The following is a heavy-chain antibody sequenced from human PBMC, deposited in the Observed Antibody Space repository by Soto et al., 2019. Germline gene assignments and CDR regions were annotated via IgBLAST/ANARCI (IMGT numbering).Heavy chain of an antibody. J-gene: IGHJ5*02. V-gene: IGHV5-10-1*01. CDR1: GYSFTSYW. Sequence: GESLKISCKGSGYSFTSYWINWVRQMPGKGLEWMGRIDPSDSYTNYSPSFQGHVTISADKSISTAYLQWSSLKASDTAMYYCASRQSSSSAFDPWGQGTLVTVSP. D-gene: IGHD6-13*01. CDR2: IDPSDSYT. CDR3: ASRQSSSSAFDP.